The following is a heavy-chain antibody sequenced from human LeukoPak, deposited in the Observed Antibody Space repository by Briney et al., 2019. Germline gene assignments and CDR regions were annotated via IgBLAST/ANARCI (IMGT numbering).Heavy chain of an antibody. CDR3: ARAIAAAGLYYFDY. Sequence: PSETLSLTCTVSGGSISSYYWSWLRQPAGKGLEWIGRIYTSGSTNYNPSLKSRVTISVDKSKNQFSLKLSSVTAADTAVYYCARAIAAAGLYYFDYWGQGTLVTVSS. CDR2: IYTSGST. J-gene: IGHJ4*02. D-gene: IGHD6-13*01. V-gene: IGHV4-4*07. CDR1: GGSISSYY.